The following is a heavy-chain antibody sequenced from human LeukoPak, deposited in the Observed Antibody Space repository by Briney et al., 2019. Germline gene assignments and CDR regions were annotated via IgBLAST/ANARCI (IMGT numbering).Heavy chain of an antibody. D-gene: IGHD3-10*01. V-gene: IGHV4-39*07. Sequence: SETLSLTCTVSGGSISSSSYYWGWIRQPPGKGLEWIGSIYYSGSTYYNPSLKSRVTISVDTSKNQFSLKLSSVTAADTAVYYCARVRITMVRARAYGMDVWGQGTTVTVSS. CDR3: ARVRITMVRARAYGMDV. J-gene: IGHJ6*02. CDR2: IYYSGST. CDR1: GGSISSSSYY.